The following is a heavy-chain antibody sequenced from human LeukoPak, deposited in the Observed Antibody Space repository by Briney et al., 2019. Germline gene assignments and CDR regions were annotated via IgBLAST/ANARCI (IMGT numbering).Heavy chain of an antibody. CDR1: GFTFSSNA. CDR2: ISSSGGST. CDR3: AKDRGLVGSTPSNFDY. D-gene: IGHD1-26*01. J-gene: IGHJ4*02. Sequence: GGSLRLSCAASGFTFSSNAMNWVRQAPGKGLEWVSGISSSGGSTYSADSVKGRFTISRDNSKKTVYLQMNSLRAEDAAVYYCAKDRGLVGSTPSNFDYWGQGTLVTVSS. V-gene: IGHV3-23*01.